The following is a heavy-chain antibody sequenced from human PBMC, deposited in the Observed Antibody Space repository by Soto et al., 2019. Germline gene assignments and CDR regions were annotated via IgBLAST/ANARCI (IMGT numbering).Heavy chain of an antibody. CDR2: IYYRGST. CDR1: DGSISSHY. V-gene: IGHV4-59*11. CDR3: ARDGREASGMDV. Sequence: SETLSLTCTVSDGSISSHYWSWVRQAPGKGLEWIGHIYYRGSTNYNPSLRSRSTISVDTSKNQFSLKLNSVTTADAAVYYCARDGREASGMDVWGQGTKVTVSS. J-gene: IGHJ6*02. D-gene: IGHD1-26*01.